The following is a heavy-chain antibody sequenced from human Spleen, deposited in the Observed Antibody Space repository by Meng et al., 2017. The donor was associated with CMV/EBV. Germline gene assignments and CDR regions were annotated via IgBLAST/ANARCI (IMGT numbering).Heavy chain of an antibody. CDR1: GGSVSSNNYY. Sequence: GSLRLSCTVSGGSVSSNNYYWSWIRQPPGKGLEWIGYIYYSGSTNYNPSLKSRVTISVDTSKNQFSLKLTSVTAADTAVYYCARAHIYSGYDTGRAFDIWGQGTMVTVSS. D-gene: IGHD5-12*01. V-gene: IGHV4-61*01. CDR2: IYYSGST. CDR3: ARAHIYSGYDTGRAFDI. J-gene: IGHJ3*02.